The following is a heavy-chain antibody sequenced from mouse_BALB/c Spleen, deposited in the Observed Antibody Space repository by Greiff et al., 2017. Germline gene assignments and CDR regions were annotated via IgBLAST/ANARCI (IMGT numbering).Heavy chain of an antibody. Sequence: EVKVVESGGGLVKPGGSLKLSCAASGFTFSDYYMYWVRQTPEKRLEWVATISDGGSYTYYPDSVKGRFTISRDNAKNNLYLQMSSLKSEDTAMYYCARIYYDYDHAMDYWGQGTSVTVSS. J-gene: IGHJ4*01. V-gene: IGHV5-4*02. CDR3: ARIYYDYDHAMDY. CDR1: GFTFSDYY. CDR2: ISDGGSYT. D-gene: IGHD2-4*01.